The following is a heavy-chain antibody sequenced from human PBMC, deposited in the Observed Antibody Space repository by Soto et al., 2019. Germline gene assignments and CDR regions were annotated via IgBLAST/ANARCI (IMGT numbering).Heavy chain of an antibody. CDR3: VKDTNQLLLLQRASDAFDI. J-gene: IGHJ3*02. V-gene: IGHV3-23*01. D-gene: IGHD2-15*01. Sequence: EVQLLESGGGLVQPGGSLRLSCAASGFTFSSYAMSWVRQAPGKGLEWVSAISGSGGSTYYADSVKGRFTISRDNSKNTLYLQMNSLRAEDTAVYYCVKDTNQLLLLQRASDAFDIWGQGTMVTVSS. CDR2: ISGSGGST. CDR1: GFTFSSYA.